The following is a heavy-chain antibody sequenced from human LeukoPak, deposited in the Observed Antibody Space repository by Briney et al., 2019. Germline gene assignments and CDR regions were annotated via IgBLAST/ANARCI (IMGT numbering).Heavy chain of an antibody. J-gene: IGHJ4*02. D-gene: IGHD4-17*01. Sequence: GGSLRLSCAASGFTFSSYSMNWVRQAPGKGLEWVSYISSSSSTIYYADSVKGRFTISRDNAKNSLYLQMNSLRDEDTAVYYCASIRVMTTVTTFDYWGQGTLVTVSS. CDR2: ISSSSSTI. CDR3: ASIRVMTTVTTFDY. V-gene: IGHV3-48*02. CDR1: GFTFSSYS.